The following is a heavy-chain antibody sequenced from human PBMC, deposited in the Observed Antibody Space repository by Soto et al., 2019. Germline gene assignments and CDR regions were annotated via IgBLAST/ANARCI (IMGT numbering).Heavy chain of an antibody. V-gene: IGHV4-34*01. CDR3: ARGFHSSALFSRYTKFDN. Sequence: QVQLQQWGAGLLKPSEPLSLTCAVYGGSFSGYYWTWIRQPPGKGLEWIGEINHSGNTNYNPSLKSRVTISLDMSKNQFSLKLRSVTAADTAVYYCARGFHSSALFSRYTKFDNWGQGTLVTVSS. CDR1: GGSFSGYY. CDR2: INHSGNT. J-gene: IGHJ4*02. D-gene: IGHD6-6*01.